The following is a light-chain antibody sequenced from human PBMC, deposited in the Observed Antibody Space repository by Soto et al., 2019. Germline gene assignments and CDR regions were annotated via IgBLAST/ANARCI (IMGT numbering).Light chain of an antibody. J-gene: IGKJ5*01. CDR2: GAS. V-gene: IGKV3-15*01. CDR1: QSVSGSD. CDR3: QQYNNWPPIT. Sequence: VVLTQSPGTLSLSPGERATLSCRASQSVSGSDLAWYQQKPGQAPRLLIYGASTRATGIPARFSGSGSGTEFTLTISSLQSEDFAVYYCQQYNNWPPITFGQGTRLEIK.